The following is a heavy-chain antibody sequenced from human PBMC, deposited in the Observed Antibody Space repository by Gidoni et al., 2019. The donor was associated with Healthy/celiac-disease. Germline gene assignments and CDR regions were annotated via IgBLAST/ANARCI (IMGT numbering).Heavy chain of an antibody. Sequence: QVQLVQSGAEVKKPGSSVKVSCKASGGTFSRYAISGVRQAPGQGLEWMGGIIPIFGTANYAQKFQGRVTITADESTSTAYMELSSLRSEDTAVYYCARDRPYGSGSRHYYYYYGMDVWGQGTTVTVSS. CDR3: ARDRPYGSGSRHYYYYYGMDV. CDR2: IIPIFGTA. CDR1: GGTFSRYA. V-gene: IGHV1-69*01. J-gene: IGHJ6*02. D-gene: IGHD3-10*01.